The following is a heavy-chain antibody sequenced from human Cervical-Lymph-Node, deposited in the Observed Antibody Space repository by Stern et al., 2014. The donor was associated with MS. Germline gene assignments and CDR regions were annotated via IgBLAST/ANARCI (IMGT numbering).Heavy chain of an antibody. V-gene: IGHV1-24*01. Sequence: QVQLVQSGAEVKKPGASVKVSCKVSGYTLTELSMHWVRQAPGKGLEWMGGFDPEDGETIYAQKFQGRVTMTEDTSTDTAYMELSSLGSEDTAVYYCATDRDDFRSGYSAPTKGYGLDVWGQGTTVTVPS. CDR3: ATDRDDFRSGYSAPTKGYGLDV. D-gene: IGHD3-3*01. CDR2: FDPEDGET. CDR1: GYTLTELS. J-gene: IGHJ6*02.